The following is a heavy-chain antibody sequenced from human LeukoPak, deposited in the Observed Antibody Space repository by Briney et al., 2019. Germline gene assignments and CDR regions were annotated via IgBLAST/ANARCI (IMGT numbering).Heavy chain of an antibody. D-gene: IGHD5-18*01. CDR2: IYPGDSDT. CDR1: GYSFTSYW. CDR3: ARHEGALRGYSYGRDRLFDY. Sequence: GESLKISCKGSGYSFTSYWIGWVRQMPGKGLEWMGIIYPGDSDTRYSPSFQGQVTISADKSISTAYLQWSSLKASDTAMYYCARHEGALRGYSYGRDRLFDYWGQGTLVTVSS. V-gene: IGHV5-51*01. J-gene: IGHJ4*02.